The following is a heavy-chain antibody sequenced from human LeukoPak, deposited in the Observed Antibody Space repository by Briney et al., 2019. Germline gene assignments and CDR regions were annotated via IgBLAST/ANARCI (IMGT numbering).Heavy chain of an antibody. V-gene: IGHV3-48*03. Sequence: PGGSLRLSCAASGFTFSSYEMNWVRQAPGKGLEWVSYISSSGSTIYYADSVKGRFTISRDNAKNSLYLQMNSLRAEGTAVYYCARKAVAAQWDYWGQGTLVTVSS. CDR2: ISSSGSTI. CDR3: ARKAVAAQWDY. CDR1: GFTFSSYE. J-gene: IGHJ4*02. D-gene: IGHD4-23*01.